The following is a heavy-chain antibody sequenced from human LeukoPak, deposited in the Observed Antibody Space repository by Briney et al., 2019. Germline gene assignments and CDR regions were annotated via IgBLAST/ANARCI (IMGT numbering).Heavy chain of an antibody. J-gene: IGHJ6*03. V-gene: IGHV3-9*01. CDR2: ISWNSGSI. Sequence: PGGSLRLSCAASGFTFDHYAMHWVRQAPGKGLEWVSGISWNSGSIGYADSVKGRFTISRDNAKNSLYLQMNSLRAEDTAVYYCARPVRGYRGSGNYYYYMDVWGKGTTVTVSS. CDR1: GFTFDHYA. CDR3: ARPVRGYRGSGNYYYYMDV. D-gene: IGHD3-10*01.